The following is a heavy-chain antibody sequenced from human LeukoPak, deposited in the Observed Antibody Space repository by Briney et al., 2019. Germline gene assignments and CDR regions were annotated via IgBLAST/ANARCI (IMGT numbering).Heavy chain of an antibody. J-gene: IGHJ3*02. CDR1: GGSISSGGYY. V-gene: IGHV4-31*03. CDR2: IYYSGST. Sequence: SETLSLTCTASGGSISSGGYYWSWIRQHPGKGLEWIGYIYYSGSTYYNPSLKSRVTISVDTSKNQFSLKLSSVTAADTAVYYCARDHIAVAGIGAFDIWGQGTMVTVSS. D-gene: IGHD6-19*01. CDR3: ARDHIAVAGIGAFDI.